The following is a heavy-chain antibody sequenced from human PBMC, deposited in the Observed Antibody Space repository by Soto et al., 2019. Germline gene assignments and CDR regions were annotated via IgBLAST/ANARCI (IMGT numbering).Heavy chain of an antibody. Sequence: SETLSLTCAVYGGSFSGYYWSWIRQPPGKGLEWIGEINHSGSTNYNPSLKSRVTISVDTSKNQFSLKLSSVTAADTAVYYCAGGAFVDDGNSVDVWGQGTTVTVSS. CDR2: INHSGST. CDR3: AGGAFVDDGNSVDV. CDR1: GGSFSGYY. V-gene: IGHV4-34*01. D-gene: IGHD4-17*01. J-gene: IGHJ6*02.